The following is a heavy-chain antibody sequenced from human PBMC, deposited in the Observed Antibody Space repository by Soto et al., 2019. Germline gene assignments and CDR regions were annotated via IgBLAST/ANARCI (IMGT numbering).Heavy chain of an antibody. J-gene: IGHJ2*01. CDR2: IYPGDSDT. D-gene: IGHD2-21*02. CDR1: GYSFTSYW. Sequence: PGECLKISCKGSGYSFTSYWIGWVRQMPGKGLEWMGIIYPGDSDTRYSPSFQGQVTISADKSISTAYLQWSSLKASDTAMYYCARRVVVTATVLYFDLWGRGTLVTVSS. CDR3: ARRVVVTATVLYFDL. V-gene: IGHV5-51*01.